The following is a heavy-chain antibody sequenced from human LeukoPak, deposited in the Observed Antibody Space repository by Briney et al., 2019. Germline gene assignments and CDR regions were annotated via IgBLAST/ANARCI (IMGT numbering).Heavy chain of an antibody. Sequence: TPSETLSLTCTVSGGSISSSSYYWGWIRQPPGKGLEWIGSIYYSGSTYYNPSLKSRVTISVDTSKNQFSLKLSSVTAADTAVYYCASRRDAFDIWGQGTMVTVSS. CDR3: ASRRDAFDI. V-gene: IGHV4-39*07. J-gene: IGHJ3*02. CDR2: IYYSGST. CDR1: GGSISSSSYY.